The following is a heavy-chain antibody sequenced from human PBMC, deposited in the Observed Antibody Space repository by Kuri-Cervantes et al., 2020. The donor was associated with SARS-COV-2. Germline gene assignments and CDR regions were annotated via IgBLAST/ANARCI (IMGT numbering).Heavy chain of an antibody. CDR2: INHSGST. CDR1: GGSFSGYY. V-gene: IGHV4-34*01. CDR3: ARTYSSSSLFYDY. J-gene: IGHJ4*02. D-gene: IGHD6-6*01. Sequence: SETLSLTCAVYGGSFSGYYWSWIRQPPGKGLEWIGGINHSGSTNYNPSLKSRVTISVDTSKNQFSLKLSSVTAADTAVYYCARTYSSSSLFYDYWGQGTLVTVSS.